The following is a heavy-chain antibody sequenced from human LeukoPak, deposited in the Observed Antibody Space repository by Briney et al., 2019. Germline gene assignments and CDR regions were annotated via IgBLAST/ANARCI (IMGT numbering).Heavy chain of an antibody. V-gene: IGHV1-69*06. Sequence: PQASVKVSCKASGGTFSSYAISWVRQAPGQGLEWMGGIIPIFGTANYAQKFQGRVSITADRSTSTAYMELSSLRSEDTAVYYCARVGATRSNWFDPWGQGTLVTVSS. CDR2: IIPIFGTA. CDR1: GGTFSSYA. D-gene: IGHD1-26*01. CDR3: ARVGATRSNWFDP. J-gene: IGHJ5*02.